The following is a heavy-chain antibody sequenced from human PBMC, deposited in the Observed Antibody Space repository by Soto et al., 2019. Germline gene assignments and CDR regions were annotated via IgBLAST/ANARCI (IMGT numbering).Heavy chain of an antibody. J-gene: IGHJ6*03. Sequence: SETLSLTCTVPGGSISSYYWSWIRQPPGKGLEWIGYIYYSGSTNYNPSLKSRVTISVDTSKNQFSLKLSSVTAADTAVYYCARTTVTPYYYYYMDVWGKGTTVTVSS. CDR1: GGSISSYY. CDR3: ARTTVTPYYYYYMDV. V-gene: IGHV4-59*08. D-gene: IGHD4-4*01. CDR2: IYYSGST.